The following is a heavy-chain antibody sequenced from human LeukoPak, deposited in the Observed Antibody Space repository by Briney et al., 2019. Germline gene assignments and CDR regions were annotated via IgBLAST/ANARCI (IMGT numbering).Heavy chain of an antibody. CDR2: ISTYNGDT. V-gene: IGHV1-18*01. CDR1: GYTFTTYG. Sequence: SVKVSCKASGYTFTTYGISWVRQAPGQGLEWMGWISTYNGDTNYAQKLQGRVTMTADTSTSTTYMELRSLRSDDTAVYYCALIPYCTTATCYYFDFWGQGTLVTVSS. J-gene: IGHJ4*02. CDR3: ALIPYCTTATCYYFDF. D-gene: IGHD2-2*01.